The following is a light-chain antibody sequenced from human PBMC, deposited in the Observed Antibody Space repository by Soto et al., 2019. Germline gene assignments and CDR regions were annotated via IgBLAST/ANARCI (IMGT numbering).Light chain of an antibody. CDR3: QQYDNLRLT. V-gene: IGKV1-33*01. CDR1: QDISNY. CDR2: DAS. J-gene: IGKJ4*01. Sequence: EIQMTQSRSSVSASVGGRVTITCXASQDISNYLNWYQQKPGKAPKLLIYDASNLETGVPSRFSGSGSGTDFTFTISSLQPEDIATYYCQQYDNLRLTFGGGTKVDIK.